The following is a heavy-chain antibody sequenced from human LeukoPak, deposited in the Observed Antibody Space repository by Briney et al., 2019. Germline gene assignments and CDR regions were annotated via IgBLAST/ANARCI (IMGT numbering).Heavy chain of an antibody. J-gene: IGHJ5*02. CDR3: ARRADFDWLSLSFDP. D-gene: IGHD3-9*01. V-gene: IGHV1-2*02. Sequence: GASVKVSCKASGYTFTGYYMHWVRQASGQGLEWMGWINPNSGGTNYAQKFQGRVTMTGDTSIGTAYMELSSLRPEDTAVYYCARRADFDWLSLSFDPWGQGTLVTVSS. CDR1: GYTFTGYY. CDR2: INPNSGGT.